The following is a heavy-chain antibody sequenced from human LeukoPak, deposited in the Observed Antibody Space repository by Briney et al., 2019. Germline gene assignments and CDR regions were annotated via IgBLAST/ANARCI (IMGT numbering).Heavy chain of an antibody. V-gene: IGHV3-74*01. Sequence: PGGSLRLSCAASGFTFSRYWMHWVRQAPGKGLGWVSRINSDGSSTTYADSVKGRFTISRDNAENTLYLQMNSLRVEDTAVYYCARDVGSGWYHFDNWGQGTLVTVSS. CDR2: INSDGSST. J-gene: IGHJ4*02. D-gene: IGHD6-19*01. CDR1: GFTFSRYW. CDR3: ARDVGSGWYHFDN.